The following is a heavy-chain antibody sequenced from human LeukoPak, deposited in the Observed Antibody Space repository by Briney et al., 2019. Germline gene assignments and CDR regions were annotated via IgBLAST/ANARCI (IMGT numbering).Heavy chain of an antibody. J-gene: IGHJ4*02. CDR1: GGTFSSYV. V-gene: IGHV1-69*13. Sequence: GAAVKVSCTASGGTFSSYVISWVRQAPGQGLERVGGIIPIFGTANYAQKFQGRVTITADETTSTASMELSSLRSEDTAVYYCARDSSSWYGTGGDYWGQGTLVTVSS. D-gene: IGHD6-13*01. CDR2: IIPIFGTA. CDR3: ARDSSSWYGTGGDY.